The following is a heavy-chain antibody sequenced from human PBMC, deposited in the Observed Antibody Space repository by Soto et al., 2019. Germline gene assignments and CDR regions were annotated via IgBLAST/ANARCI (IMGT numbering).Heavy chain of an antibody. CDR1: GGSLSSYY. V-gene: IGHV4-59*01. Sequence: PSETLFLTCTVSGGSLSSYYWSWIRQPPGKGLEWIGYIYYSGSTNYNPSLKSRVTISVDTSKNQFSLKLSSVTAADTAVYYCARDRGGYGEFSYYGMDVWGQGTTVTGSS. CDR3: ARDRGGYGEFSYYGMDV. CDR2: IYYSGST. D-gene: IGHD3-10*01. J-gene: IGHJ6*02.